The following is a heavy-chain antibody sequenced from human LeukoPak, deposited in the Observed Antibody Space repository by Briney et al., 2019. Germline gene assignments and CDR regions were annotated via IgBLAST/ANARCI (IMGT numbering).Heavy chain of an antibody. CDR3: ARDMRIAGPYYYYGMDV. CDR1: GFTVSSNY. Sequence: GGSLRLSCAASGFTVSSNYMSWVRQAPGKGLEWVSSISSSSSYIYYADSVKGRFTISRDNAKNSLYLQMNSLRAEDTAVYYCARDMRIAGPYYYYGMDVWGQGTTVTVSS. D-gene: IGHD6-6*01. CDR2: ISSSSSYI. V-gene: IGHV3-21*01. J-gene: IGHJ6*02.